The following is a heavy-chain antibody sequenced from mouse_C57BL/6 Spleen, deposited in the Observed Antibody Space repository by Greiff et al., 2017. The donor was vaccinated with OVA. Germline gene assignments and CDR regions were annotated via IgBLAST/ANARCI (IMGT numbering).Heavy chain of an antibody. CDR3: TRDGYDGNWYFDV. Sequence: QVQLKQSGAELVRPGASVTLSCKASGYTFTDYEMHWVKQTPVHGLEWIGAIDPETGGTAYNQKFKGKAILTADKSSSTAYMELRSLTSEDSAVYYCTRDGYDGNWYFDVWGTGTTVTVSS. V-gene: IGHV1-15*01. J-gene: IGHJ1*03. CDR2: IDPETGGT. D-gene: IGHD2-2*01. CDR1: GYTFTDYE.